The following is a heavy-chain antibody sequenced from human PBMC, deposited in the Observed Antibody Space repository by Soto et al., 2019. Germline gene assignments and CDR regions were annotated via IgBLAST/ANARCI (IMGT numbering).Heavy chain of an antibody. CDR2: IYYSGST. Sequence: PSGTLSLSCAVSGGSICSYYWSWIRQHPGKGLEWIGYIYYSGSTYYNPSLKSRVTISVDTSKNQFSLKLSSVTAADTAVYYCARGWAFTTTGAFDIWGQGTMVTVSS. D-gene: IGHD2-2*01. J-gene: IGHJ3*02. CDR1: GGSICSYY. V-gene: IGHV4-31*11. CDR3: ARGWAFTTTGAFDI.